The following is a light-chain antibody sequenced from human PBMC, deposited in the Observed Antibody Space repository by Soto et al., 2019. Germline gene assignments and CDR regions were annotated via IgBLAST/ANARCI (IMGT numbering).Light chain of an antibody. CDR2: DAS. J-gene: IGKJ2*01. V-gene: IGKV1-5*01. CDR3: QQYNSYPYT. CDR1: QIISTW. Sequence: DIQMTQSPSTLSASVGDRVNITCRASQIISTWLAWYQQKPGKAPKLLIYDASSLESGVPSRFSGSGSGTEFTLTISSLQPDDLATYYCQQYNSYPYTFGQGTKLEIK.